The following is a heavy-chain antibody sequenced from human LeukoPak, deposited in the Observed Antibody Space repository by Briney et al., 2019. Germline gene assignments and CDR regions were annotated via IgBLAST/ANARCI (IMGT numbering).Heavy chain of an antibody. CDR3: ARDKRVTIDY. CDR2: IWYDGSNK. Sequence: GGSLRLSCAASGINFSDSEMNWVRQAPGKGLEWVAVIWYDGSNKYYADSVKGRFTISRDNSKNTLYLQMNSLRAEDTAVYYCARDKRVTIDYWGQGTLVTVSS. V-gene: IGHV3-33*08. J-gene: IGHJ4*02. CDR1: GINFSDSE. D-gene: IGHD3-3*01.